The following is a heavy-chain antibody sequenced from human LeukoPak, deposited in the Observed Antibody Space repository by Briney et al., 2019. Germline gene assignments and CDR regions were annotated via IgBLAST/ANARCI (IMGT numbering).Heavy chain of an antibody. CDR1: GISFMSSA. D-gene: IGHD2-15*01. J-gene: IGHJ3*02. Sequence: SVKVSCKASGISFMSSAVQWVRQARGQRLEWIGWIVVGSGVTNYAQKFPERVTITRDMSTSTVFMELSSLRSEDTALYYCAAEKRLYCSGGACYPDAFDIWGQGTMVAVSS. CDR3: AAEKRLYCSGGACYPDAFDI. V-gene: IGHV1-58*01. CDR2: IVVGSGVT.